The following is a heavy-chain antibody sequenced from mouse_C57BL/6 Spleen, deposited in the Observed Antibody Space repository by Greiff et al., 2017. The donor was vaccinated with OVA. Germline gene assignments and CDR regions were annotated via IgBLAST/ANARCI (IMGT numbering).Heavy chain of an antibody. CDR3: ARGYDYDV. D-gene: IGHD2-4*01. CDR2: ISDGGSYT. J-gene: IGHJ3*01. V-gene: IGHV5-4*03. CDR1: GFTFSSYA. Sequence: EVMLVESGGGLVKPGGSLKLSCAASGFTFSSYAMSWVRQTPEKRLEWVATISDGGSYTYYPDNVKGRFTISRDNAKNNLYLQMSHLKSEDTAMYYCARGYDYDVWGQGTLVTVSA.